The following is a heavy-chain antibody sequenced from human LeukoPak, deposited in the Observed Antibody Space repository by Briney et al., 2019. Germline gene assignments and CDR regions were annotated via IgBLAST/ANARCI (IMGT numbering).Heavy chain of an antibody. CDR1: GFTFSSYS. J-gene: IGHJ4*02. V-gene: IGHV3-21*01. Sequence: GALRLSCAASGFTFSSYSMNWVRQAPGKGLEWVSSISSSSSYIYYADSVKGRFTISRDNAKNSLYLQMNSLRAEDTAVYYCARDGGYGDYGSHFDYWGQGTLVTVSS. CDR2: ISSSSSYI. D-gene: IGHD4-17*01. CDR3: ARDGGYGDYGSHFDY.